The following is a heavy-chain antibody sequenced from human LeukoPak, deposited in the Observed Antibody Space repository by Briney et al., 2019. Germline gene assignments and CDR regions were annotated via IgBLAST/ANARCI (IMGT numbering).Heavy chain of an antibody. CDR2: MNPNSGNT. Sequence: ASVKVSCKASGYTFTSYGISWVRQAPGQGLEWMGWMNPNSGNTGYAQKFQGRVTMTRNTSISTAYMELSSLRSEDTAVYYCARVGISGSYPFDYWGQGTLVTVSS. J-gene: IGHJ4*02. CDR1: GYTFTSYG. CDR3: ARVGISGSYPFDY. V-gene: IGHV1-8*02. D-gene: IGHD1-26*01.